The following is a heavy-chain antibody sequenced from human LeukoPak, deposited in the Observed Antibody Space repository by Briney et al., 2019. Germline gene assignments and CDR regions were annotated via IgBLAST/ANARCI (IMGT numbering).Heavy chain of an antibody. J-gene: IGHJ3*02. CDR1: GGSISSGGYY. Sequence: PSQTLSLTCTVSGGSISSGGYYWRWLRQHPGTGLEWIGYIYYSGSTYYNPSLKSRVTISVDTSKNQFSLKLSSVTAADTAVYYCARDIGAYCGGDCYSPSGAFDIWGQGTMVTVSS. D-gene: IGHD2-21*02. CDR2: IYYSGST. V-gene: IGHV4-31*03. CDR3: ARDIGAYCGGDCYSPSGAFDI.